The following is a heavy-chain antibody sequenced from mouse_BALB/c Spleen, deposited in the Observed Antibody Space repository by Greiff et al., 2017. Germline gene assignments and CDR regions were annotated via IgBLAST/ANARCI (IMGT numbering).Heavy chain of an antibody. CDR1: GFTFSSYG. Sequence: EVHLVESGGDLVKPGGSLKLSCAASGFTFSSYGMSWVRQTPDKRLEWVATISSGGSYTYYPDSVKGRFTISRDNAKNTLYLQMSSLKSEDTAMYYCARHGITTVVEAMDYWGQGTSVTVSS. D-gene: IGHD1-1*01. J-gene: IGHJ4*01. CDR2: ISSGGSYT. CDR3: ARHGITTVVEAMDY. V-gene: IGHV5-6*01.